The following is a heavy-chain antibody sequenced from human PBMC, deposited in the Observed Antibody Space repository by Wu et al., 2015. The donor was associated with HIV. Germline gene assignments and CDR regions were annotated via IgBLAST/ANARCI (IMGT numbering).Heavy chain of an antibody. CDR1: GGTFSSYA. CDR2: IIPIFGTA. Sequence: QVQLVQSGAEVKKPGSSVKVSCKASGGTFSSYAISWVRQAPGQGLEWMGRIIPIFGTANYAQKFQGRVTITADESTSTAYMELSSLRSEDTAVYYCVTSAADPSGVRSQYKNGFPYFDYWGQGTLVTVSS. D-gene: IGHD6-13*01. J-gene: IGHJ4*02. CDR3: VTSAADPSGVRSQYKNGFPYFDY. V-gene: IGHV1-69*13.